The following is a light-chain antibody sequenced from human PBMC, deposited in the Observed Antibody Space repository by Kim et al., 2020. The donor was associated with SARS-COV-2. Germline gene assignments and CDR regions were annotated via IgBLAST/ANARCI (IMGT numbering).Light chain of an antibody. J-gene: IGLJ3*02. CDR1: INNFVNQG. CDR2: INN. V-gene: IGLV10-54*01. CDR3: SAWDRILSAWV. Sequence: RPTATLTCTGDINNFVNQGAGWLHQHQGHPPNLLCYINNNRPSGISERLSASRSGNTASLTITGLQPEDEADYYCSAWDRILSAWVFGGGTKLTVL.